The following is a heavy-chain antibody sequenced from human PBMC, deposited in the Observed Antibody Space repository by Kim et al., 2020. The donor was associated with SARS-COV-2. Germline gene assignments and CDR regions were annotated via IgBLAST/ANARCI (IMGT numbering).Heavy chain of an antibody. CDR1: GFTLSSHS. V-gene: IGHV3-21*01. J-gene: IGHJ3*01. CDR2: ISSSSSYI. CDR3: ARDETYCGGDCYSNGGDAFDF. Sequence: GGSLRLSCAASGFTLSSHSMNWVRQAPGKGLEWVSSISSSSSYIYYADSVKGRFTISRDNAKNSLYLQMNSLRAEDTAVYYCARDETYCGGDCYSNGGDAFDFWGQGTRVTVSS. D-gene: IGHD2-21*02.